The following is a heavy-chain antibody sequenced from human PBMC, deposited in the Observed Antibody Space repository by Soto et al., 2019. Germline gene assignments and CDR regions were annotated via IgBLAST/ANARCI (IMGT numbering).Heavy chain of an antibody. CDR2: IYYSGST. D-gene: IGHD3-22*01. CDR1: GGSVSSGSYY. J-gene: IGHJ4*02. Sequence: SETLSLTCTVSGGSVSSGSYYWSWIRQPPGKGLEWIGYIYYSGSTNYNPSLKSRVTISVDTSKNQFSLKLSSVTAADTAVYYCARYQSSSGYYYFDYWGQGTLVTVSS. CDR3: ARYQSSSGYYYFDY. V-gene: IGHV4-61*01.